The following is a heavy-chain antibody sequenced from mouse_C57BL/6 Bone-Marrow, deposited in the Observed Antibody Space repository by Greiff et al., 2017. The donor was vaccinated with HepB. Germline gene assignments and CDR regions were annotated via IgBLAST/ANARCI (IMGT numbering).Heavy chain of an antibody. CDR1: GYTFTDYY. Sequence: VQLQQSGPELVKPGASVKISCKASGYTFTDYYMNWVKQSHGKSLEWIGDINPNNGGTSYNQKFKGKATLTVDKSSSTAYMELRSLTSEDSAVYYCARGIYTGFAYWGQGTLVTVSA. D-gene: IGHD1-1*01. CDR3: ARGIYTGFAY. CDR2: INPNNGGT. J-gene: IGHJ3*01. V-gene: IGHV1-26*01.